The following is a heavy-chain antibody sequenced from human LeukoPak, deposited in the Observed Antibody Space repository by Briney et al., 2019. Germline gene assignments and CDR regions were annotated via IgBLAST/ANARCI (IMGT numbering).Heavy chain of an antibody. J-gene: IGHJ4*02. CDR2: IKQDGSEK. CDR3: AREVNSYGYYQFDY. CDR1: GFTVSSNY. Sequence: GGSLRLSCAASGFTVSSNYMSWVRQAPGKGLEWVANIKQDGSEKYYVDSVKGRFTISRDNAKNSLYLQMNSLRAEDTAVYYCAREVNSYGYYQFDYWGQGTLVTVSS. D-gene: IGHD5-18*01. V-gene: IGHV3-7*01.